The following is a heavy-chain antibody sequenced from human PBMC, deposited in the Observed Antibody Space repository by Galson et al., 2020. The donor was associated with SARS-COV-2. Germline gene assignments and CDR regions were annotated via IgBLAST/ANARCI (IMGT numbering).Heavy chain of an antibody. J-gene: IGHJ5*02. CDR3: TIGYCSSTTCYPRFDP. V-gene: IGHV3-73*01. D-gene: IGHD2-2*01. CDR2: IKIKANNYAT. CDR1: GFTFSGSA. Sequence: GGSLRLSCAASGFTFSGSAIHWVRQASGKGLEWVGRIKIKANNYATAYAASAKGRFTLSRDDSKNTAYLQMNSLRSEDTAVYYCTIGYCSSTTCYPRFDPWGQGTLVTVSS.